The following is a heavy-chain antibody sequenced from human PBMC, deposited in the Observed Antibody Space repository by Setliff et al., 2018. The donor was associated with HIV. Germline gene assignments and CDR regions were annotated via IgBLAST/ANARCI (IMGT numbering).Heavy chain of an antibody. CDR1: GYAFNNYG. CDR2: INTHSGYT. D-gene: IGHD5-12*01. V-gene: IGHV1-18*01. CDR3: ARGKTWLRFLDY. Sequence: GASVKVSCKASGYAFNNYGISWVRQAPGQGLEWMGWINTHSGYTNYAQNVQGRVTVTMDTSTSTAYMELRSLKSGDTAVYYCARGKTWLRFLDYWGQGTLVTVSS. J-gene: IGHJ4*02.